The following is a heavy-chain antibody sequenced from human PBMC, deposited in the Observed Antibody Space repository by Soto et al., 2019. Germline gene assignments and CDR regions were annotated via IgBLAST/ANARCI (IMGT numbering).Heavy chain of an antibody. Sequence: SETLSLTCTVSGGSISSSSYYWGWIRQPPGKGLEWIGSIYYSGSTYYNPSLKSRVTISVDTSKNHFSLKLTSVTAADTAVYYCARHQESCGWLDAFDIWGQGKMVTVSS. V-gene: IGHV4-39*01. CDR3: ARHQESCGWLDAFDI. J-gene: IGHJ3*02. D-gene: IGHD6-19*01. CDR2: IYYSGST. CDR1: GGSISSSSYY.